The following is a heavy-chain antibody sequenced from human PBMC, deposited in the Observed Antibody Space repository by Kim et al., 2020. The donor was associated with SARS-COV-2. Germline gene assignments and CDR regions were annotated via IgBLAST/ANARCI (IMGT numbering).Heavy chain of an antibody. CDR3: ARDWGYSYGTN. CDR1: GFTLSDYY. J-gene: IGHJ4*02. Sequence: GGSLRLSCAASGFTLSDYYMSWIRQAPGKGLEWVSYISGSSNTIYYADSVKGRFTISRDNANSSLYLQMNSLRAEDTAVYYCARDWGYSYGTNWGQGTLVTVSS. D-gene: IGHD5-18*01. V-gene: IGHV3-11*01. CDR2: ISGSSNTI.